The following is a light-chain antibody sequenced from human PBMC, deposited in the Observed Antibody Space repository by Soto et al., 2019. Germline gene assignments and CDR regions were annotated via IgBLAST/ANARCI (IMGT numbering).Light chain of an antibody. CDR3: ASYTVSHTRV. Sequence: QSALTQPASVSGSPGQSITISCTGSNSDVGTYNYVSWYQQHPGKAPKLIIYEVNNQPSGVSHRFSGSKSGNTASLTISGLQADDEADYYRASYTVSHTRVFGGGTKLTVL. CDR2: EVN. CDR1: NSDVGTYNY. J-gene: IGLJ3*02. V-gene: IGLV2-14*01.